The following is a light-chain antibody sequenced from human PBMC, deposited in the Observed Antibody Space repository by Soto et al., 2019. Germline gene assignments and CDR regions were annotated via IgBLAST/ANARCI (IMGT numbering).Light chain of an antibody. CDR3: QQFNISPHT. V-gene: IGKV1-5*03. Sequence: DIQMTQSPSTLSASVGDTVTITCRASQNIGNCMAWYQQTPGKAPNLLIYRGSSRQSGVPSRFSGSGSGTEFTLSIGSLQPDDFAVYYCQQFNISPHTFGQGTKLEIK. J-gene: IGKJ2*01. CDR1: QNIGNC. CDR2: RGS.